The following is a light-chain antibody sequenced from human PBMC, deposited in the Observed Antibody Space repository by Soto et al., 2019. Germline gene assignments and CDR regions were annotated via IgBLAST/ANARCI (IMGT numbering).Light chain of an antibody. Sequence: DIPMTQSPSSLSASVGDRVTITCRASQTISDNLNWYQHKPGTAPNLLIFAASSLQSGVPSRFSGSGSGTDFTLTISSLQPEDFVTYFCQQSFSFPPTFGGGTKVEIK. V-gene: IGKV1-39*01. CDR3: QQSFSFPPT. J-gene: IGKJ4*01. CDR1: QTISDN. CDR2: AAS.